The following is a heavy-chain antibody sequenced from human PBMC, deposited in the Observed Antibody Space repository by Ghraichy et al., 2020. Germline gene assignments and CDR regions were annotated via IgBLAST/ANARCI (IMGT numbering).Heavy chain of an antibody. CDR2: IYYSGST. CDR3: ARGVLWSGYYGFWFDP. Sequence: SQTLSLTCTVSGGSISSYYWSWIRQPPGKGLEWIGYIYYSGSTNYNPSLKSRVTISVDTSKNQFSLKLSSVTAADTAVYYCARGVLWSGYYGFWFDPWGQGTLVTVSS. CDR1: GGSISSYY. V-gene: IGHV4-59*01. D-gene: IGHD3-3*01. J-gene: IGHJ5*02.